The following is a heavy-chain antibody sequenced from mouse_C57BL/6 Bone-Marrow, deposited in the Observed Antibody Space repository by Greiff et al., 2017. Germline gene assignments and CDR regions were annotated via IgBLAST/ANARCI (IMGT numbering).Heavy chain of an antibody. CDR2: IYPGDGDT. CDR1: GYAFSSSW. V-gene: IGHV1-82*01. D-gene: IGHD2-5*01. Sequence: VQLQQSGPELVKPGASVKISCKASGYAFSSSWMNWVKQRPGKGLEWIGRIYPGDGDTNYNGKFKGKATLTADKSSSTAYMQLSSLTSEDSAVYFCARGAYYSNRFDYWGQGTTLTVSS. CDR3: ARGAYYSNRFDY. J-gene: IGHJ2*01.